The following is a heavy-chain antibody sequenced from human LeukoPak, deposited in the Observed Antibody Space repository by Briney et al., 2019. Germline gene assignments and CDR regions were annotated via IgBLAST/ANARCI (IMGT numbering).Heavy chain of an antibody. V-gene: IGHV3-9*03. Sequence: PGRSLRLSCAASGFTFDDYAMHWVRQAPGKGLEWVSGISWNSGSIGYADSVKGRFTISRDNAKNSLYLQMSSLRAEDMALYYCAKAPGAVAVAATAYFDYWGQGTLVTVSS. CDR2: ISWNSGSI. D-gene: IGHD2-15*01. CDR1: GFTFDDYA. CDR3: AKAPGAVAVAATAYFDY. J-gene: IGHJ4*02.